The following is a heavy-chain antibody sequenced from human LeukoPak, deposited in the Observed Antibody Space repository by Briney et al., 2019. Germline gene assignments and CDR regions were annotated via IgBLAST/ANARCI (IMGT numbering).Heavy chain of an antibody. D-gene: IGHD6-19*01. CDR1: GYTFTGYY. J-gene: IGHJ5*02. V-gene: IGHV1-2*02. CDR3: ARAYSSYTNWFDP. Sequence: GASVKVSCKASGYTFTGYYMHWVRQAPGQGLEWMGWINPNSGGTNYAQKFQGRVTMTRDTSISTAYMELSRLRSDDTAVYYCARAYSSYTNWFDPWGRGTLVTVSS. CDR2: INPNSGGT.